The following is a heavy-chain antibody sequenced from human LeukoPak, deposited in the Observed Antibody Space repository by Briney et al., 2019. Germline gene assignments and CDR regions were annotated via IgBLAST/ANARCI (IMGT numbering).Heavy chain of an antibody. CDR2: INHSGST. D-gene: IGHD3-22*01. CDR1: GGSFSGYY. V-gene: IGHV4-34*01. J-gene: IGHJ4*02. CDR3: ARTATYYYDSSGYPVSDPLPDY. Sequence: SLTXAVYGGSFSGYYWNWIRQPPGKGLEWLGEINHSGSTNYNPSLKSRVTISVDTSKNQFSLKLSSVTAADTAVYYCARTATYYYDSSGYPVSDPLPDYWGQGTLVTVSS.